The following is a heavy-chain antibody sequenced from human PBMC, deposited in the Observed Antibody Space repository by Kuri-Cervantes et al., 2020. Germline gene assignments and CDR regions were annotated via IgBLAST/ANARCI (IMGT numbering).Heavy chain of an antibody. CDR1: GFTFGSYA. J-gene: IGHJ4*02. Sequence: GGSLRLSCAASGFTFGSYAMHWVRQAPGKGLEWVSSISSSSSYIYYADSVKGRFTISRDNAKNSLYLQMNSLRAEDTAVYYCARDLSRDGYNYEGDYWGQGTLVTVSS. CDR2: ISSSSSYI. V-gene: IGHV3-21*01. D-gene: IGHD5-24*01. CDR3: ARDLSRDGYNYEGDY.